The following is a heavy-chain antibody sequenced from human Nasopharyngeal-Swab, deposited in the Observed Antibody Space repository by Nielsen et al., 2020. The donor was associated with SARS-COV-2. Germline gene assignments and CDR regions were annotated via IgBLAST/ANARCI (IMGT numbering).Heavy chain of an antibody. CDR1: GGSFSGYY. J-gene: IGHJ4*02. Sequence: GSLRLSCAVYGGSFSGYYWSWIRQPAGKGLEWIGRIYTSGSTNYNPSLKSRVTMSVDTSKNQFSLKLSSVTAADTAVYYCARDRVVVAATWFDYWGQGTLVTVSS. CDR2: IYTSGST. CDR3: ARDRVVVAATWFDY. D-gene: IGHD2-15*01. V-gene: IGHV4-4*07.